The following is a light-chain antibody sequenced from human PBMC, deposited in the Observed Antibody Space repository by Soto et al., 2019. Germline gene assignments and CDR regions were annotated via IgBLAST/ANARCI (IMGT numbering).Light chain of an antibody. CDR2: AAS. CDR3: LQLYNYPRT. V-gene: IGKV1-6*01. CDR1: QGIRND. Sequence: AIQMTQSPSSLSXSVXXXXTXXXRASQGIRNDLGWYQQKPGKAPKLLIAAASILQGGVPSRFRGSGSDTYFTLTISSLQPEDFAVYYCLQLYNYPRTFGQGTKVDIK. J-gene: IGKJ1*01.